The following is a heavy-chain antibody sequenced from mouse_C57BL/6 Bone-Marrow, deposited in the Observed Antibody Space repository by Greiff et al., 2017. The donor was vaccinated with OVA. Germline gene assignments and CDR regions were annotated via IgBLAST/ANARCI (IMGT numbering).Heavy chain of an antibody. J-gene: IGHJ3*01. Sequence: VQLQQPGAELVRPGTSVKLSCKASGYTFTSYWMHWVKQRPGQGLEWIGVIDPSDSYTNYNQKFKGKATLTVDTSSSTAYMQLSSLTSEDSAVYYGAKAGRLRRGRFAYWGQGTLVTVSA. CDR2: IDPSDSYT. CDR1: GYTFTSYW. V-gene: IGHV1-59*01. D-gene: IGHD2-4*01. CDR3: AKAGRLRRGRFAY.